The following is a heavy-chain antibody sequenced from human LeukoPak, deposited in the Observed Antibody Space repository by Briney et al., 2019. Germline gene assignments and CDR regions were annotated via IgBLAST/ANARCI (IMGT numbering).Heavy chain of an antibody. V-gene: IGHV4-59*01. CDR3: ARGLSYDFWSGYPYDAFDI. Sequence: PSETLSLTCTVSGGSISSYYWSWIRQPPGKGLEWIGYIYYSGSTNYNPSLKSRVTISVDTSKNQFSLKLSSVTAADTAVYYCARGLSYDFWSGYPYDAFDIWGQGTMVTVSS. CDR1: GGSISSYY. J-gene: IGHJ3*02. CDR2: IYYSGST. D-gene: IGHD3-3*01.